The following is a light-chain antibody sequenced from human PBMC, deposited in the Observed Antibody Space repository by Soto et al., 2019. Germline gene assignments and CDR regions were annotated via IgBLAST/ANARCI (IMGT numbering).Light chain of an antibody. CDR3: QQYNNWPPIT. CDR2: GAS. V-gene: IGKV3-15*01. CDR1: QSVSSN. J-gene: IGKJ5*01. Sequence: IGMSQSPVTLSVSPGERATLSCRAGQSVSSNLAWYQQKPGQAPRLLIYGASTRATGIPARFTGSGSGTEFTLTISSLQSEDFAVYYCQQYNNWPPITFGQGTRLEIK.